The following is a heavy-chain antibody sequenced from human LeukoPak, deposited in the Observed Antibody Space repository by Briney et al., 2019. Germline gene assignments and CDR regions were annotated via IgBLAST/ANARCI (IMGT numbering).Heavy chain of an antibody. J-gene: IGHJ5*02. Sequence: VASVKVSCKASGYTFTGYYMHWVRQAPGQGLEWMGWINPNSGGTNYAQKFQGRVTMTRDTSISTAYMELSRLRSDDTAVYYCAREYSSSSSGWFDPWGQGTLVTVSS. CDR2: INPNSGGT. CDR3: AREYSSSSSGWFDP. CDR1: GYTFTGYY. D-gene: IGHD6-6*01. V-gene: IGHV1-2*02.